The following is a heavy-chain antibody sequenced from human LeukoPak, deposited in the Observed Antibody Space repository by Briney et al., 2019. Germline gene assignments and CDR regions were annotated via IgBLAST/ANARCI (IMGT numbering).Heavy chain of an antibody. D-gene: IGHD3-16*01. CDR2: ISHDGSDK. J-gene: IGHJ4*02. V-gene: IGHV3-30*04. CDR1: GFTFRSFA. Sequence: GGSLRLSCAASGFTFRSFAMHWVRQAPGKGLEWVAVISHDGSDKYYADSVKGRFTISRDNSKNTLHLQINSLRAEDTAVYYCSQRGGLDYWGQGTLVTVSS. CDR3: SQRGGLDY.